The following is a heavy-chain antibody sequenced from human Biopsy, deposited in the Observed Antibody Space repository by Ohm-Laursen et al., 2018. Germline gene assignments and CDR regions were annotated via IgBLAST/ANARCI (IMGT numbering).Heavy chain of an antibody. D-gene: IGHD5-12*01. CDR2: INQSGST. V-gene: IGHV4-34*01. CDR1: GESSSGYF. J-gene: IGHJ6*02. CDR3: ARGSGYFKLDV. Sequence: TLSLTCAVNGESSSGYFWSWIRQPPGKGLEWIGEINQSGSTKYNPSLKRRATLSADSSNSQFSLRLTSVTAADTAIYYCARGSGYFKLDVWGQGTTVTVS.